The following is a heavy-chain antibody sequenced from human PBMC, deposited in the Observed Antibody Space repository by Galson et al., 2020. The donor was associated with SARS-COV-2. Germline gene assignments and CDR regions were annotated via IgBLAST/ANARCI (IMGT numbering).Heavy chain of an antibody. V-gene: IGHV3-74*01. D-gene: IGHD6-13*01. CDR1: GFSLSTYW. Sequence: GGSLRLSCAASGFSLSTYWMQWVRQGPGKGLVWVSRIHSDGSSTRYADSVKRRFTISRDNAKNTLYLQMNSLRAEDTAVYYCARETAVAGEWYSDLWGRGTLVTVSS. J-gene: IGHJ2*01. CDR2: IHSDGSST. CDR3: ARETAVAGEWYSDL.